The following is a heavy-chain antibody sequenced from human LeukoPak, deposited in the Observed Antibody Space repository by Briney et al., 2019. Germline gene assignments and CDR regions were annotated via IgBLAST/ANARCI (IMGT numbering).Heavy chain of an antibody. J-gene: IGHJ6*02. Sequence: GGSLRLSCVASGFTFSNHWLHWVRQGPGKGLVWVSRINGDGTSTIYADSVKGRFTISRDNAKSTMYLQMNSLRAEDTAVYYCARDLGSRGWRQAYLYYGMDVWGQGTTVTVSS. D-gene: IGHD6-19*01. CDR3: ARDLGSRGWRQAYLYYGMDV. CDR2: INGDGTST. V-gene: IGHV3-74*01. CDR1: GFTFSNHW.